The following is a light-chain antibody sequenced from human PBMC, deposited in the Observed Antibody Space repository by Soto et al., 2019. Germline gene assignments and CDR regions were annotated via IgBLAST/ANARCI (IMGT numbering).Light chain of an antibody. CDR3: QQRSNWPRLT. J-gene: IGKJ4*01. CDR2: DAS. Sequence: EIVLTQSPATLSLSPGERATLSCRASQSVSSSLAWYQQKPGQAPRLLIYDASNRATGIPARFSGSGSGTDFTLTISSREPEDFAVYYCQQRSNWPRLTFGGGTNVQIK. CDR1: QSVSSS. V-gene: IGKV3-11*01.